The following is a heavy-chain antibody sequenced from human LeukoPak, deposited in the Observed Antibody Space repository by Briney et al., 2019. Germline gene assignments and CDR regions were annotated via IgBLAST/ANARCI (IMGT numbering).Heavy chain of an antibody. J-gene: IGHJ6*02. CDR1: GGTFTSYA. CDR2: IIPIFNTA. Sequence: SVKVSCKASGGTFTSYAISWVRQAPGQGLEWMGRIIPIFNTANYAQKFQGGLTISADRSTSTAHMELSSLRSGDTAVYYCATTLLYHDTTGYFYGMSAWGQGTTVTVSS. D-gene: IGHD2-8*02. V-gene: IGHV1-69*06. CDR3: ATTLLYHDTTGYFYGMSA.